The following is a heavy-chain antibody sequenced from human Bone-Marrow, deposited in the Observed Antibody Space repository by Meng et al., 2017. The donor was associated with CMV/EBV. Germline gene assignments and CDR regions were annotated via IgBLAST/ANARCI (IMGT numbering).Heavy chain of an antibody. CDR3: ARPAETYYDFWSGYPLDY. J-gene: IGHJ4*02. D-gene: IGHD3-3*01. CDR2: INPITGIT. Sequence: SVKVSCKASGYTFTSYYMHWVRQAPGQGLEWMGGINPITGITNYAKKFQGRVTLTADKSTRTAYMDVSSLRSEDTAVYYCARPAETYYDFWSGYPLDYWGQGTLVTVSS. V-gene: IGHV1-69*10. CDR1: GYTFTSYY.